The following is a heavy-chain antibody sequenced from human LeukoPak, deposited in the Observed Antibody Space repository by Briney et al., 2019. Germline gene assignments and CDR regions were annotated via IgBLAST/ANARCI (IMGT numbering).Heavy chain of an antibody. CDR2: ISSRGSSI. D-gene: IGHD3-9*01. CDR3: ARGPSLTGYYAYYYYYMDV. J-gene: IGHJ6*03. V-gene: IGHV3-48*03. CDR1: GFSFSAYE. Sequence: GGSLRLSCAASGFSFSAYEMNWVRQAPGKGLEWVSHISSRGSSIYYADSVKGRFTVSRDNTKNSLYLQMNSLRAEDTAVYYCARGPSLTGYYAYYYYYMDVWGKGTTVIVSS.